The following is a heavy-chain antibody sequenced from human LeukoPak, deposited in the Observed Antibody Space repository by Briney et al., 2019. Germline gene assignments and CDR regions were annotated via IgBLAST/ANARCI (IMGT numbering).Heavy chain of an antibody. CDR2: ISSNGGST. D-gene: IGHD3-3*01. J-gene: IGHJ4*02. CDR1: GFTFSSYA. CDR3: ARDSGYDFWSGYHVDY. V-gene: IGHV3-64*01. Sequence: GGSLRLSCAASGFTFSSYAMHWVRQAPGKGLEYVSAISSNGGSTYYANSVKGRFTIFRDNSKNTLYLQMGSLRAEDMAVYYCARDSGYDFWSGYHVDYWGQGTLVTVSS.